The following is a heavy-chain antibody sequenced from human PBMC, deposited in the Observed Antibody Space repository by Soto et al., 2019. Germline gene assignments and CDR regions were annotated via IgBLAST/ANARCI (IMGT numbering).Heavy chain of an antibody. V-gene: IGHV3-43*01. CDR1: GFTFDDYT. J-gene: IGHJ6*03. D-gene: IGHD6-13*01. CDR2: ISWDGGST. CDR3: AKDLAAAGTYYYYMDV. Sequence: GGSLRLSCAASGFTFDDYTMHWVRQAPGKGLEWVSLISWDGGSTYYADSVKGRFTISRDNSKNTLYLQMNSLRAEDTAVYYCAKDLAAAGTYYYYMDVWGKGTTVTVSS.